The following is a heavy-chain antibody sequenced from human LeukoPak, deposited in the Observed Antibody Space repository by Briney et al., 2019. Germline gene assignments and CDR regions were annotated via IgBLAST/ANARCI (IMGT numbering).Heavy chain of an antibody. CDR2: IYYSGST. J-gene: IGHJ4*02. Sequence: SETLSLTCTVSGGSISSSSYYWVWIRQPPGKGLEWIGSIYYSGSTYYNPSLKSRVTISVKTSKNQFSLKLSSVTAADTAVYYCARVTGYMIEDYFDYWGQGTLVTVSS. V-gene: IGHV4-39*07. CDR3: ARVTGYMIEDYFDY. CDR1: GGSISSSSYY. D-gene: IGHD3-22*01.